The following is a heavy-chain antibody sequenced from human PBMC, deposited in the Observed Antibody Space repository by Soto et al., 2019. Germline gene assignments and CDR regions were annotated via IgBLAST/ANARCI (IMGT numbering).Heavy chain of an antibody. CDR2: IIPIFGTA. CDR3: ARKGDHCSGGSCYSLPLYYGMDV. V-gene: IGHV1-69*12. CDR1: GGTFSSYA. D-gene: IGHD2-15*01. J-gene: IGHJ6*02. Sequence: QVQLVQSGAEVKKPGSSVKVSCKASGGTFSSYAISWVRQAPGQGLEWMGGIIPIFGTANYAQKFQGRVTITADESTSKAYRELSSLRSEDTAVYYCARKGDHCSGGSCYSLPLYYGMDVWGQGTTVTVSS.